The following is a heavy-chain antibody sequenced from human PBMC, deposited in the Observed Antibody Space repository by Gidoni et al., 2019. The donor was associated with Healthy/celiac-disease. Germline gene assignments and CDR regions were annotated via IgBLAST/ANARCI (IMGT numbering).Heavy chain of an antibody. CDR2: IKQDGSEK. D-gene: IGHD6-13*01. J-gene: IGHJ6*02. CDR3: ARDGYSSSWYGGYYYYGMDV. Sequence: EVQLVESGGGLVQPGGSLRLSCAASGFPFSSYWMSWVRQAPGKGLEWVANIKQDGSEKYYVDSVKGRFTISRDNAKNSLYLQMNSLRAEDTAVYYCARDGYSSSWYGGYYYYGMDVWGQGTTVTVSS. CDR1: GFPFSSYW. V-gene: IGHV3-7*03.